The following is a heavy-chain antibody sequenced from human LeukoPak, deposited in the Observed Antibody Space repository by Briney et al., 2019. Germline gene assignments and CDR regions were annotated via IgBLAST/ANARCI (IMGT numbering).Heavy chain of an antibody. Sequence: PSETLSLTCSVSGDSITGYYWGWIRQPPGKGLEWVANIKQDGSEKYYVDSVKGRFTISRDNAKNSLYLQMNSLRVEDTAVYYCARDHRGYSYGSEEYHYYYMDVWGKGTTVTVSS. CDR3: ARDHRGYSYGSEEYHYYYMDV. D-gene: IGHD5-18*01. CDR2: IKQDGSEK. CDR1: GDSITGYY. V-gene: IGHV3-7*01. J-gene: IGHJ6*03.